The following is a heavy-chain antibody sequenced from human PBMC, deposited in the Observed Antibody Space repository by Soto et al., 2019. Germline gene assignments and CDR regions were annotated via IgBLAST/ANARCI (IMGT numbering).Heavy chain of an antibody. D-gene: IGHD3-3*01. CDR3: ARDGEGRFLEWLYYFDY. Sequence: ASVKVSCKASGYTFTSYAMHWVRQAPGQRLEWMGWINAGNGNTKYSQKFQGRVTITRDTSASTAYMELSSLRSEDTAVYYCARDGEGRFLEWLYYFDYWGQGTLVTVSS. CDR2: INAGNGNT. CDR1: GYTFTSYA. V-gene: IGHV1-3*01. J-gene: IGHJ4*02.